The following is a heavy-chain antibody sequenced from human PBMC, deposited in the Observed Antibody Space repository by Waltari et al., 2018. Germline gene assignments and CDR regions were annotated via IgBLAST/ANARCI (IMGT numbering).Heavy chain of an antibody. CDR2: INPSGGST. CDR3: ARQVMVRGVIITLDY. J-gene: IGHJ4*02. D-gene: IGHD3-10*01. V-gene: IGHV1-46*01. Sequence: QVQLVQSGAEVKKPGASVKVSCKASGYTFTSYYMHWVRQAPGQGLEWMGIINPSGGSTSYAQKFQGRVTMTRDTSTSTVYMELSSLRSEDTAVYYCARQVMVRGVIITLDYWGQGTLVIVSS. CDR1: GYTFTSYY.